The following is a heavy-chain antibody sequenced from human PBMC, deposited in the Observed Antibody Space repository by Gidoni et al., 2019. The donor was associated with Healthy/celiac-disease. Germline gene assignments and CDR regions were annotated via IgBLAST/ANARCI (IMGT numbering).Heavy chain of an antibody. CDR1: GYTFTIYY. D-gene: IGHD3-10*01. CDR2: INPRGGST. Sequence: QVQLVQYGAEVKKPGASVQVSCKASGYTFTIYYMHWVRQAPGQGLEWMGIINPRGGSTTYAQKFQGRVTMTRDTSTSTVYMELSSLRSEDTAMYYCARVVDYYGSRVYDYWGQGTLVTVSS. V-gene: IGHV1-46*01. J-gene: IGHJ4*02. CDR3: ARVVDYYGSRVYDY.